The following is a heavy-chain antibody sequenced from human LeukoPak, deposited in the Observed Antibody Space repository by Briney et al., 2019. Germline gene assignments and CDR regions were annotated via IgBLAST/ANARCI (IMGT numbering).Heavy chain of an antibody. CDR3: ATYRQVLLPFES. CDR1: GFTFSTFA. Sequence: GGSLRLSCAASGFTFSTFAMIWVRQPPGKGLEWVSSIVPSGGEIHYADSVRGRFINSRDNSKSIMSLQKNGLRAADTAIYYCATYRQVLLPFESWGQGTLVTVSS. D-gene: IGHD2-8*02. J-gene: IGHJ4*02. V-gene: IGHV3-23*01. CDR2: IVPSGGEI.